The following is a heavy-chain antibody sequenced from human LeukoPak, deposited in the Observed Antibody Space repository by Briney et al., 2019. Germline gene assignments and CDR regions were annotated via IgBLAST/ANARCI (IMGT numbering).Heavy chain of an antibody. Sequence: ASVKVSCKASGYTLTDYYIHWVRHAPGQGLEWMGWINPNSGDTNYAQKFQGRVTMTRDTSISTAYMELSRLRSDDTAVYYCARETVPAIAAPRGLNYWGQGTLVTVSS. CDR1: GYTLTDYY. V-gene: IGHV1-2*02. CDR3: ARETVPAIAAPRGLNY. CDR2: INPNSGDT. J-gene: IGHJ4*02. D-gene: IGHD6-13*01.